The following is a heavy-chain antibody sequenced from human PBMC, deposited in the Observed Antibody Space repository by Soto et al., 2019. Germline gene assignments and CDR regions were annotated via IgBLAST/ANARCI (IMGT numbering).Heavy chain of an antibody. CDR1: GGSFSGYY. CDR2: INHSGST. D-gene: IGHD3-16*02. CDR3: ARDDYDYIWGSYRYTS. Sequence: PSETLSLTCAVYGGSFSGYYWSWIRQPPGKGLEWIGEINHSGSTNYNPSLKSRVTISVDTSKNQFSLKLSSVTAADTAVYYCARDDYDYIWGSYRYTSWGQGTLVTV. V-gene: IGHV4-34*01. J-gene: IGHJ4*02.